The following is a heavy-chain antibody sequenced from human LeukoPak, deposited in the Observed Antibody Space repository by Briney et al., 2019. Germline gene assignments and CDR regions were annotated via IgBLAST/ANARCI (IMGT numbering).Heavy chain of an antibody. CDR2: INPNSGGT. J-gene: IGHJ4*02. CDR1: GYTFTGYY. Sequence: GASVKVSCKASGYTFTGYYMHWVRQAPGQGLEWMGWINPNSGGTNYAQKFQGRDTMTRDTSISTAYMELSRLRSDDTAVYYCARVGYSSSSQSPIDYWGQGTLVTVSS. V-gene: IGHV1-2*02. CDR3: ARVGYSSSSQSPIDY. D-gene: IGHD6-6*01.